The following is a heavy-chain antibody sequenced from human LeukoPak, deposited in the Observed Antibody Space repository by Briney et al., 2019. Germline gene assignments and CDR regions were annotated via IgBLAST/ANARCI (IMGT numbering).Heavy chain of an antibody. CDR1: GFTFSSYS. CDR2: ISSSSSYI. Sequence: GGSLRLSCAASGFTFSSYSMNWVRQAPGKGLEWVSSISSSSSYIYYADSVKGRFTISRDNAKNSLYLQMNSLRAEDTAVYYCARDGFSADAFDIWGQGTMVTVSS. V-gene: IGHV3-21*01. J-gene: IGHJ3*02. D-gene: IGHD1-26*01. CDR3: ARDGFSADAFDI.